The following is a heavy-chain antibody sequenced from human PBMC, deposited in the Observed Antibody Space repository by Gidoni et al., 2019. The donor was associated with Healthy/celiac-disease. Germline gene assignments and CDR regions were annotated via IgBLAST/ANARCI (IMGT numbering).Heavy chain of an antibody. CDR3: ARSDRIQLWLCYFDY. Sequence: QVQLVQSGAEVKKPGSSVKVSCKASGGTFSSYAISWVRQAPGQGLEWMGGIIPIFGTANYAQKFQGKVTITADESTSTAYMELSSLRSEDTAVYYCARSDRIQLWLCYFDYWGQGTLVTVSS. CDR1: GGTFSSYA. J-gene: IGHJ4*02. CDR2: IIPIFGTA. D-gene: IGHD5-18*01. V-gene: IGHV1-69*01.